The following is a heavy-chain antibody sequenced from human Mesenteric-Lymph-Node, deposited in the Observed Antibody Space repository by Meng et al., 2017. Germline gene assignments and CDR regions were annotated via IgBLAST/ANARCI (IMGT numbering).Heavy chain of an antibody. J-gene: IGHJ3*02. CDR3: AREVTMVRGDDAFDI. V-gene: IGHV3-33*01. Sequence: LSLTCAASGFTFSSYGMHWVRQAPGKGLEWVAVIWYDGSNKYYADSVKGRFTISRDNSKNTLYLQMNSLRAEDTAVYYCAREVTMVRGDDAFDIWGQGTMVTVSS. D-gene: IGHD3-10*01. CDR2: IWYDGSNK. CDR1: GFTFSSYG.